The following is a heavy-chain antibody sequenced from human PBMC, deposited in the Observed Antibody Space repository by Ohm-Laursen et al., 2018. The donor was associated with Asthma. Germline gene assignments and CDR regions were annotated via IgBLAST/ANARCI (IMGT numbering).Heavy chain of an antibody. CDR1: GGSISSGGYS. J-gene: IGHJ4*02. CDR2: IYHSGST. CDR3: ARATFGGRIDY. D-gene: IGHD3-10*01. Sequence: SQTLSLTCAVSGGSISSGGYSWSWIRQPPGKGLEWIGYIYHSGSTYYNPSLKSRVTISVDRSKNQFSLKLSSVTAADTAVYYCARATFGGRIDYWGQGTLITVSS. V-gene: IGHV4-30-2*01.